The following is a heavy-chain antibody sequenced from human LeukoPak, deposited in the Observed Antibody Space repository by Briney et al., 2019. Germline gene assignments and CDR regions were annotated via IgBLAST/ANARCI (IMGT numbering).Heavy chain of an antibody. V-gene: IGHV5-51*01. D-gene: IGHD3/OR15-3a*01. Sequence: GESLKISCKGSGYSFTSYWIGWVRQMPGKGLEWMGIIYPGDSDTRYSPSFQGQVTISADKSISTAYLQWSSLKASDTAMYYCAREGLGGDYYYYMDVWGKGTTVTVSS. CDR2: IYPGDSDT. CDR1: GYSFTSYW. J-gene: IGHJ6*03. CDR3: AREGLGGDYYYYMDV.